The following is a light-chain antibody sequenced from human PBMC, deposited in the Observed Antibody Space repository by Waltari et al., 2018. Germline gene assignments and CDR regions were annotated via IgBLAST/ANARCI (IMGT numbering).Light chain of an antibody. CDR2: GAS. Sequence: EIVLTQSPATLSVSPGERATLSCRASQSVGRGLAWDQQKPGQAPRLLSYGASTRAAGVPARFSGSGSGTEFTLTSSSLQSDDVAVYYGQQYTDRPWTFGPGTRVSIK. J-gene: IGKJ1*01. CDR1: QSVGRG. CDR3: QQYTDRPWT. V-gene: IGKV3-15*01.